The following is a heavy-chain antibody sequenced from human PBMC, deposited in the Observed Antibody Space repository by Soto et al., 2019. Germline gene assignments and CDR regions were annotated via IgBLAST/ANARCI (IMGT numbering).Heavy chain of an antibody. D-gene: IGHD5-18*01. Sequence: ASVKVSCKASGYTFTSYGISWVRQAPGQGREWMGWISAYNGNTNYAQKLQGRVTMTTDPSTSTAYMELRSLRSDDTAVYYCARDSYTAMVVNWFDPWGQGTLVTSPQ. V-gene: IGHV1-18*01. J-gene: IGHJ5*02. CDR1: GYTFTSYG. CDR3: ARDSYTAMVVNWFDP. CDR2: ISAYNGNT.